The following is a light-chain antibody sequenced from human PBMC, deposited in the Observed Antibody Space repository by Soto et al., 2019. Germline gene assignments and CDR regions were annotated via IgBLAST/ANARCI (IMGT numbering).Light chain of an antibody. Sequence: QLVLTQSSSASASLGSSVKLTCTLSSGHSSYIIAWHQQQPGKAPRYLMKLEGSGSYNKGSGVPDRFSGSSSGADRYLTISNLQSADEADYYCETWDSNTWVFGGGTKLTVL. CDR3: ETWDSNTWV. CDR2: LEGSGSY. V-gene: IGLV4-60*03. J-gene: IGLJ3*02. CDR1: SGHSSYI.